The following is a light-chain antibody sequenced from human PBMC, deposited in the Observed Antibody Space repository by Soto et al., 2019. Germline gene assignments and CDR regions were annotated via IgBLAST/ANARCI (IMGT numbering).Light chain of an antibody. Sequence: DIQPTQSPSSLSASVGDRVTITCRASQSISRYLNWYQQKPGKAPKVLITAASSLQSGVPSRFSGSGSGTDFTLTISSLQPEDFATYYCQQCFSLTPLTFGGGTKVEI. CDR3: QQCFSLTPLT. CDR2: AAS. CDR1: QSISRY. V-gene: IGKV1-39*01. J-gene: IGKJ4*01.